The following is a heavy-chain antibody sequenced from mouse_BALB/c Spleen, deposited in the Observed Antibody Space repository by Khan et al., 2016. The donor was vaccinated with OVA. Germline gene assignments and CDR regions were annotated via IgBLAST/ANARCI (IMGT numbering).Heavy chain of an antibody. CDR1: GFNIKDTY. J-gene: IGHJ3*01. V-gene: IGHV14-3*02. Sequence: VQLQQSGAELVKPGASVKLSCSASGFNIKDTYMHWVKQRPEQGLDWIGRIDPPKGNTKYARKFKGKATLTAHTSANTAYLQVSSLTSEDTAVYYCARDYWDVFAYWGQGTLVTVSA. CDR2: IDPPKGNT. CDR3: ARDYWDVFAY. D-gene: IGHD4-1*01.